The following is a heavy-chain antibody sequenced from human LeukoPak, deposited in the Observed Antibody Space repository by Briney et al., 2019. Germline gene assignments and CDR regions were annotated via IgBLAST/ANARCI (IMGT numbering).Heavy chain of an antibody. CDR1: VFFFNSYW. J-gene: IGHJ3*02. V-gene: IGHV3-33*08. CDR2: IWYDGSNK. CDR3: ARSYDSSGYYWDAFDI. Sequence: GGSLRLSCAASVFFFNSYWTHWVRQAPGKGLEWVAVIWYDGSNKYYADSVKGRFTISRDNSKNTLYLQMNSLRAEDTAVYYCARSYDSSGYYWDAFDIWSQGTMVTVSS. D-gene: IGHD3-22*01.